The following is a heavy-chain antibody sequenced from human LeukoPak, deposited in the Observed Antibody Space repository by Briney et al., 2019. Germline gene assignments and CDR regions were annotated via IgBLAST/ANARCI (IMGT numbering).Heavy chain of an antibody. Sequence: RSSVKVSCKASGGTFSSYAISWVRQAPGQGLEWMGGIIPIFGTANYAQKFQGRVTITTDESTSTAYMELSSLRSEDTAVYYCARASKLPLARYYYYYMDVWGKGTTVTVSS. J-gene: IGHJ6*03. CDR2: IIPIFGTA. CDR1: GGTFSSYA. V-gene: IGHV1-69*05. CDR3: ARASKLPLARYYYYYMDV. D-gene: IGHD2-15*01.